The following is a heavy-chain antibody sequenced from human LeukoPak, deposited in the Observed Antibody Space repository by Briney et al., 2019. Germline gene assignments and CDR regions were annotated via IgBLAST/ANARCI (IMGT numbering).Heavy chain of an antibody. V-gene: IGHV1-8*01. CDR2: MNPNRGNT. D-gene: IGHD6-19*01. J-gene: IGHJ4*02. CDR1: GYTFTSYD. Sequence: SVKVSCKASGYTFTSYDINWVRQATGQGLEWMGWMNPNRGNTGYAQKFQGRVTMNRNTSISTAYMELSRLRSEDTAVYYCARGGIAVAGTFDYWGQGTLVTVSS. CDR3: ARGGIAVAGTFDY.